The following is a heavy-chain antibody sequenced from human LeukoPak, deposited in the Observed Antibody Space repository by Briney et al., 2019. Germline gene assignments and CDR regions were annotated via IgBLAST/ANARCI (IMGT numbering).Heavy chain of an antibody. CDR3: ARAQREYYYDSSGSYFDI. V-gene: IGHV1-69*13. Sequence: ASVKVSCKASGGTFSTYALTWLRQAPGQGLEWMGGIIPVFGTTNYAQEFQGRVTITADESTSTAYMEVRSLRSEDTAVYYCARAQREYYYDSSGSYFDIWGQGALVIVSS. CDR1: GGTFSTYA. J-gene: IGHJ4*02. D-gene: IGHD3-22*01. CDR2: IIPVFGTT.